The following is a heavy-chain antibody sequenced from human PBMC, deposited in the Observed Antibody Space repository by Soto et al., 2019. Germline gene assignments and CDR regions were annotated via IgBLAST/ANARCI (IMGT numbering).Heavy chain of an antibody. CDR3: AKAYYDFWSGYSSYFDY. CDR1: GFTFSSYG. D-gene: IGHD3-3*01. Sequence: GGSLRLSCAASGFTFSSYGMHWVRQAPGKGLEWVAIISDGGGYKYYADSVKGRFTISRDNSKNTLYLQMNSLRAEDTAVYYCAKAYYDFWSGYSSYFDYWGQGTQVTVSS. J-gene: IGHJ4*02. CDR2: ISDGGGYK. V-gene: IGHV3-30*18.